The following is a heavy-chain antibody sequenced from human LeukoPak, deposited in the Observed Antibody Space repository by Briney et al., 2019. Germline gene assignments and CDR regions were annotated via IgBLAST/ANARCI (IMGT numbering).Heavy chain of an antibody. J-gene: IGHJ4*02. V-gene: IGHV1-2*02. Sequence: ASVKVSCKASGYTFTGYYMHWVRQAPGQGLEWMGWINPNSGGTNYAQKFQGRVTMTRDTSISTAYMELSRLRSEDTAVYYCARGTLGYYDSSGYPPDYWGQRSPVTASS. D-gene: IGHD3-22*01. CDR3: ARGTLGYYDSSGYPPDY. CDR1: GYTFTGYY. CDR2: INPNSGGT.